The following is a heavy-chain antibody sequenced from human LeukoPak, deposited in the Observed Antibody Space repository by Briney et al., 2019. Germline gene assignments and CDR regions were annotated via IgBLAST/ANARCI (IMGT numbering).Heavy chain of an antibody. D-gene: IGHD5-18*01. CDR1: GGSISSSSYY. J-gene: IGHJ4*02. CDR3: ATLGYSYGFDY. CDR2: IYYTGTT. V-gene: IGHV4-39*07. Sequence: SETLSLTCTVSGGSISSSSYYWGWIRQPPGKGLEWIGSIYYTGTTYYNPSLKSRVTISVDKSKNRFSLKLSSVTAADTAVYYCATLGYSYGFDYWGQGTLVTVSS.